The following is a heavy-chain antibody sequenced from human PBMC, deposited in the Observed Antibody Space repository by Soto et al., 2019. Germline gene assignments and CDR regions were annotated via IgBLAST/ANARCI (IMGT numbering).Heavy chain of an antibody. CDR2: ISYSGSPI. CDR1: GFTFSNYE. J-gene: IGHJ4*02. Sequence: EVQLGESGGGLVQPGGSLRLSCAASGFTFSNYEFNWVRQAPGKGLEWVSYISYSGSPIYYADSVKGRFTISRDNAKKSLYLQMNSLTAEDAAVYYCAGEKVGASYFEFWGQGTLVTVSS. D-gene: IGHD1-26*01. V-gene: IGHV3-48*03. CDR3: AGEKVGASYFEF.